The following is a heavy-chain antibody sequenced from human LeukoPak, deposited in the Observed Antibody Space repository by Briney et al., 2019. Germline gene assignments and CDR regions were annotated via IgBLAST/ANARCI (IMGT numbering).Heavy chain of an antibody. CDR1: GYTFTGYY. CDR3: ARDRSGYEGGDY. Sequence: GASVKVSCKASGYTFTGYYMHWVRQAPGQGLEWMGWISAYNANTNHAQKLQGRVTMTTDTSTSTAYMELRSLRSDDTAVYYCARDRSGYEGGDYWGQGTLVTVSS. D-gene: IGHD5-12*01. CDR2: ISAYNANT. J-gene: IGHJ4*02. V-gene: IGHV1-18*04.